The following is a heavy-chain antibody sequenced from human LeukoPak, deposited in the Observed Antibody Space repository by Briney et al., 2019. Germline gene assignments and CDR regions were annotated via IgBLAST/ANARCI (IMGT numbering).Heavy chain of an antibody. CDR1: GFTFSSYA. CDR3: ARDAKAVAGSLDY. V-gene: IGHV3-33*01. Sequence: GGSLRLSCAASGFTFSSYAMHWVRQAPGKGLEWVAFIWYDGSIKYYADSVKGRFTISRDNSKNSLYLQMNSLRAEDTAVYYCARDAKAVAGSLDYWGQGTLVTVSS. J-gene: IGHJ4*02. CDR2: IWYDGSIK. D-gene: IGHD6-19*01.